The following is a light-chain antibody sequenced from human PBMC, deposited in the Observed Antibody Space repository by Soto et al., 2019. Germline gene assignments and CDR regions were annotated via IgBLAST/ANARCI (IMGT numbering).Light chain of an antibody. CDR1: QSISSW. CDR2: DAS. V-gene: IGKV1-5*01. Sequence: DIQMTQSPSTLSAPVGDRVTITCRASQSISSWLAWYQQEPGKAPKLLIYDASSLESGVPSRFSGSGSGTEFTLTIRSLKPDDFATYYCQQYNSHRTFGQGTKVDIK. J-gene: IGKJ1*01. CDR3: QQYNSHRT.